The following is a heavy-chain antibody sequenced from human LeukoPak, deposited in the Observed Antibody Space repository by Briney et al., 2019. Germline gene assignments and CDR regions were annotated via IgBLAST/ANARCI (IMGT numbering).Heavy chain of an antibody. D-gene: IGHD2-15*01. CDR3: AREDCSGGSCFGFDP. CDR2: IYYSGST. Sequence: SETLSLTCTVSTDSISSGSYYWGWVRQSPGKGLEWIGYIYYSGSTNYNPSLKSRVTISVDTSKNQFSLKLSSVTAADTAVYYCAREDCSGGSCFGFDPWGQGTLVTVSS. V-gene: IGHV4-61*01. CDR1: TDSISSGSYY. J-gene: IGHJ5*02.